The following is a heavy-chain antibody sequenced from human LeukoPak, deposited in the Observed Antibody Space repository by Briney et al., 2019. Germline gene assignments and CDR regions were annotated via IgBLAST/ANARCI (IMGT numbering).Heavy chain of an antibody. CDR3: ARQRADYFYYYVDV. J-gene: IGHJ6*03. V-gene: IGHV4-39*01. Sequence: SETLSLTCTVSGGSIGTTNYYWGWLRQPPGKGLEWIGSIYYSETTYDDPSLESRVTISIETSKNQFSLKLSSVTAADTAVYYCARQRADYFYYYVDVWGKGTTVTVS. CDR2: IYYSETT. D-gene: IGHD3-9*01. CDR1: GGSIGTTNYY.